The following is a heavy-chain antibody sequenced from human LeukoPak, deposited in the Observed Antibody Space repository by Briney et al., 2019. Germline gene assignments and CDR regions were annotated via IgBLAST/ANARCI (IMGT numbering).Heavy chain of an antibody. J-gene: IGHJ6*02. Sequence: NPSETLSLTCTVSGGSISSGGYYWSWIRQHPGKGLEWIVYIYYSGSTYYNPSLKSRVTISVDTSKNQFSLKLSSVTAADTAVYYCVRLCVVTMIVVVIISYYYYGMDVWGQGTTVTVSS. CDR1: GGSISSGGYY. D-gene: IGHD3-22*01. CDR3: VRLCVVTMIVVVIISYYYYGMDV. V-gene: IGHV4-31*03. CDR2: IYYSGST.